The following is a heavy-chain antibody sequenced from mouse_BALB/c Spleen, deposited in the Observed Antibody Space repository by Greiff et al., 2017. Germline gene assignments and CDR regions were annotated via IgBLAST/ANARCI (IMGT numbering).Heavy chain of an antibody. J-gene: IGHJ3*01. D-gene: IGHD1-1*01. Sequence: EVMLVESGGGLVKPGGSLKLSCAASGFAFSSYDMSWVRQTPEKRLEWVAYISSGGGSTYYPDTVKGRFTISRDNAKNTLYLQMSSLKSEDTAMYYCASGAHGSSSAWFAYWGQGTLVTVSA. CDR2: ISSGGGST. CDR1: GFAFSSYD. CDR3: ASGAHGSSSAWFAY. V-gene: IGHV5-12-1*01.